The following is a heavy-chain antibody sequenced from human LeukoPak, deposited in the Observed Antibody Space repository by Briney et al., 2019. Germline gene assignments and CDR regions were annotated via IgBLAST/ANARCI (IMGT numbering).Heavy chain of an antibody. CDR1: GGSISSGGYY. CDR3: ARVRYCSGDNCYPRIDY. CDR2: IYYSGST. Sequence: SETLSLTCTVSGGSISSGGYYWSWIRQHPGKGLEWIGYIYYSGSTYYNPSLKSRVTISVDTSKNQFSLKLSSVTAADTAVYYCARVRYCSGDNCYPRIDYWGQGTLVTVSS. J-gene: IGHJ4*02. D-gene: IGHD2-15*01. V-gene: IGHV4-31*03.